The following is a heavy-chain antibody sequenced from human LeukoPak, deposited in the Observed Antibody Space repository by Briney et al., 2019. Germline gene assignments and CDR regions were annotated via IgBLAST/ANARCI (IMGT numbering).Heavy chain of an antibody. CDR3: ARDPGWGAYDI. D-gene: IGHD7-27*01. CDR1: GFSFSSAW. J-gene: IGHJ3*02. V-gene: IGHV3-7*01. Sequence: GGSLRLSCAASGFSFSSAWMTWVRQAPGKGLECVANIEGDGSAKNYVDSVKGRFTISRDNAENSLYLQMDSLRVEDTAIYYCARDPGWGAYDIWGQGAMVTVSS. CDR2: IEGDGSAK.